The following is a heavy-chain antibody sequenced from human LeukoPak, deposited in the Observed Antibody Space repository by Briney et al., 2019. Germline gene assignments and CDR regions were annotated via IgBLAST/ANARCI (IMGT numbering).Heavy chain of an antibody. CDR2: INPHSGGT. J-gene: IGHJ6*03. D-gene: IGHD4-11*01. CDR3: ARDRDEPTTYYMDV. CDR1: GYTFTGYY. Sequence: ASVKVSCKASGYTFTGYYLHWVRQAPGQGLEWMGWINPHSGGTNYAQKLQGRVTMTTDTSTSTAYMELRSLRSDDTAVYYCARDRDEPTTYYMDVWGKGTTVTISS. V-gene: IGHV1-2*02.